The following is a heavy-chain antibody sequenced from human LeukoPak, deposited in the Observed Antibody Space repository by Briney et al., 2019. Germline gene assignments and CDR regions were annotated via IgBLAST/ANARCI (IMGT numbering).Heavy chain of an antibody. J-gene: IGHJ4*02. CDR1: GVSMSSGGNY. V-gene: IGHV4-31*03. Sequence: SETLSLTCTVSGVSMSSGGNYWSWIRQHPGKGLEWIGYIYYSGTTQYNPSFKSRITISVDASKNQFSLRLSSVTVADTAVYFCARTGARYFDFWGRGTLVTVSS. CDR2: IYYSGTT. CDR3: ARTGARYFDF. D-gene: IGHD1-14*01.